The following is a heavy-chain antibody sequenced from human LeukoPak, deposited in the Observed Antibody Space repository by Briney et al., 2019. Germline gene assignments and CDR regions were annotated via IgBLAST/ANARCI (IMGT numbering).Heavy chain of an antibody. CDR3: AKESGYSSSWYVRNLNFDY. Sequence: QSGGSLRLSCAASGFTFSSYAMSWVRQAPGKGLEWVSAISGSGGSTYYADSVKGRFTISRDNSKNTLYLQMNSLRAEDTAVYYCAKESGYSSSWYVRNLNFDYWGQGTLVTVSS. D-gene: IGHD6-13*01. CDR1: GFTFSSYA. CDR2: ISGSGGST. J-gene: IGHJ4*02. V-gene: IGHV3-23*01.